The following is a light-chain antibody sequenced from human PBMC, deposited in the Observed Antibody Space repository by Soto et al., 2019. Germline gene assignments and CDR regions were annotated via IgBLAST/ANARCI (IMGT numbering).Light chain of an antibody. CDR1: QTVSSN. J-gene: IGKJ1*01. CDR3: QQYNNWPRT. V-gene: IGKV3-15*01. CDR2: GAS. Sequence: EIVMTQSPVTLSVSPGERATLSCRASQTVSSNLAWYQHKPGQAPRLLIYGASTRATGFPARFSGSGSGTEFTLTISSLQSEDFAVYYCQQYNNWPRTFGQGTNV.